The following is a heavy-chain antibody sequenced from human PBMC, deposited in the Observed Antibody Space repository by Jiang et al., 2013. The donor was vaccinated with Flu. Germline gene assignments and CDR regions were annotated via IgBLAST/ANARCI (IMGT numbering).Heavy chain of an antibody. D-gene: IGHD6-13*01. CDR3: AGSITTPGAFDY. V-gene: IGHV3-66*01. CDR1: GFAVSSKY. Sequence: VQLVESGGGLVQPGGSLRLSCAVSGFAVSSKYMIWVRQAPGKGLEWVAAIDNGGRTFYADSVKGRFTISSDKSKNTLSLQMSSLRTEDTAVFYCAGSITTPGAFDYWGQGILVTVSS. J-gene: IGHJ4*02. CDR2: IDNGGRT.